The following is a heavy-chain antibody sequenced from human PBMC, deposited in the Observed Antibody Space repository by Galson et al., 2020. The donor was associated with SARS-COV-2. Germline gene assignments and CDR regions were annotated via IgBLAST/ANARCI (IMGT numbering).Heavy chain of an antibody. V-gene: IGHV2-70*01. D-gene: IGHD2-15*01. J-gene: IGHJ6*02. CDR1: GFSLSTSGMC. Sequence: SGPTLVKPTQTLTLTCTFPGFSLSTSGMCVSWIRQPLGKALEWLALIDWDDDKYYSPSLKTRLTISKDTSKNQVVLTMTNMDPVDTATYYCARIPTHGSSIYYYYYGMDVWGQGTTVTVSS. CDR2: IDWDDDK. CDR3: ARIPTHGSSIYYYYYGMDV.